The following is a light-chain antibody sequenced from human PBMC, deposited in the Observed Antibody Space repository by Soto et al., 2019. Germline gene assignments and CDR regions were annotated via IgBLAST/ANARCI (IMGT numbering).Light chain of an antibody. J-gene: IGKJ1*01. V-gene: IGKV3-20*01. CDR1: QSVSSSY. CDR3: QQYGSSPGT. CDR2: GAS. Sequence: EIVLTQSSGTLSLSPGERATLSCRASQSVSSSYLAWYQQKPGQAPRLLIYGASSRATGIPDRFSGSGSGTEFTLTISRLEPEDFAVYYCQQYGSSPGTFGQGTKVEIK.